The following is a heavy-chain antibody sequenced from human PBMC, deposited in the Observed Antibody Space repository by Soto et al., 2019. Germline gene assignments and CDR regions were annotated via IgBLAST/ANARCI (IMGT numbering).Heavy chain of an antibody. D-gene: IGHD3-16*01. V-gene: IGHV1-2*02. J-gene: IGHJ6*02. Sequence: ASVKVSCKASGYTFTGYYMHWVRQAPGQGLEWMGWINPNSGGTNYAQKFQGRVTMTRDTSISTAYMELSRLRSDDTAVYYCARGLSKDYYYGMDVWGEGTTVTVYS. CDR3: ARGLSKDYYYGMDV. CDR1: GYTFTGYY. CDR2: INPNSGGT.